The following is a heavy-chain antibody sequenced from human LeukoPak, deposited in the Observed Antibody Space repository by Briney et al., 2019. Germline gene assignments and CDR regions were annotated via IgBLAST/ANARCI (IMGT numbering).Heavy chain of an antibody. CDR1: GFTFSSYS. D-gene: IGHD2-2*02. V-gene: IGHV3-23*01. J-gene: IGHJ4*02. CDR2: INGRGDTT. CDR3: AKGDLPLVYGGAFEY. Sequence: GGSLRLSCAASGFTFSSYSMNWVRQAPGKGLEWVSTINGRGDTTYYADSVKGRFTISRDNSKNTLYLQMNSLRAEDTAVYYCAKGDLPLVYGGAFEYWGQGTLVTVSS.